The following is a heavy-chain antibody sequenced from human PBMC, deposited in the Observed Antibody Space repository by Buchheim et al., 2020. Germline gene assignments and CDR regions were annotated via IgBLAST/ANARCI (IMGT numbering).Heavy chain of an antibody. Sequence: EVQLVESGGGLVQPGRSLRLSCAASGFTFDDYAMHWVRQAPGKGLEWVSGISWNSGSIGYADSVKGRFTISRDNAKNSLYLQMNSLRAEDTALYYCAKDVVRVVAGGGWFDPWGQGTL. D-gene: IGHD6-19*01. CDR3: AKDVVRVVAGGGWFDP. CDR2: ISWNSGSI. CDR1: GFTFDDYA. V-gene: IGHV3-9*01. J-gene: IGHJ5*02.